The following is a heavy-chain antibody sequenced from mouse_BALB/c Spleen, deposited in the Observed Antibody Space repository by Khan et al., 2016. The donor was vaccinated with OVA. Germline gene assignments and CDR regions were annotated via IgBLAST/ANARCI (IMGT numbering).Heavy chain of an antibody. CDR1: GYSIPSDYA. J-gene: IGHJ2*01. D-gene: IGHD1-1*01. CDR3: ARSGTSTTLVATDFDY. V-gene: IGHV3-2*02. CDR2: ISYSGRP. Sequence: EVQLQESGPGLVKPSQSLSLTCTVTGYSIPSDYAWNWIRQFPGNKLEWMGSISYSGRPSYTPSLKSRISITRDNSKHQFFLQLNSVTTEDTATYYCARSGTSTTLVATDFDYWGQGTTLTVSS.